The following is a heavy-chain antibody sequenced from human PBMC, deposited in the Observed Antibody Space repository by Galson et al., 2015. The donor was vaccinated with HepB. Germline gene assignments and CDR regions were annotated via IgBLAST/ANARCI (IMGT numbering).Heavy chain of an antibody. V-gene: IGHV1-69*13. CDR1: GGTFSSYG. D-gene: IGHD6-13*01. Sequence: VKVSCKASGGTFSSYGISWVRQAPGQGLEWMGGIIPTFGIANYAQKFQGRVTITADESTSTAYMELSSLRSEDTAVYYCVRDNMGRIAAAVPNWFDSWGQGTLVIVSS. CDR2: IIPTFGIA. J-gene: IGHJ5*01. CDR3: VRDNMGRIAAAVPNWFDS.